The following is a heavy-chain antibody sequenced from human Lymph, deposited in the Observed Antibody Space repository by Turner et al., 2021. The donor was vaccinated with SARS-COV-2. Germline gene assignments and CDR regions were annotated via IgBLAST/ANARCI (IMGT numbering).Heavy chain of an antibody. Sequence: EVQVLESGGGLVLPGGSLRLSWSASGFTFSSYAMSWVRQAPGKGLECVSAISGSGGDTYYADSVKGRFTISRDNSKNTLYLQMNSLRAEDTAVYYCAKGVRGAMIVVVIPYFDYWGQGTLVTVSS. CDR2: ISGSGGDT. D-gene: IGHD3-22*01. J-gene: IGHJ4*02. CDR1: GFTFSSYA. CDR3: AKGVRGAMIVVVIPYFDY. V-gene: IGHV3-23*01.